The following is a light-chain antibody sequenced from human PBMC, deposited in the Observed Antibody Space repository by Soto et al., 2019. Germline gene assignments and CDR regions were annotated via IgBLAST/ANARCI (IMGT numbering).Light chain of an antibody. CDR3: AAWDDSLNGYYV. CDR1: SSNIGSNT. Sequence: QSVLTQPPSASGTPGQRVTISCSGSSSNIGSNTVNWYQQLPGTAPKLLIYSNNQRPSGALDRVSGSKSGTSASLAISGLQSEDEADYYCAAWDDSLNGYYVFGTGTKLTVL. CDR2: SNN. V-gene: IGLV1-44*01. J-gene: IGLJ1*01.